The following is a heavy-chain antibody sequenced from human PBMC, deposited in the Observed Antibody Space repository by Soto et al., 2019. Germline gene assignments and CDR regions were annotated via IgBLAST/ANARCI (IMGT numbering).Heavy chain of an antibody. CDR1: GFNFTTFG. Sequence: QVQLVESGGGVVQPGRSLRLSCAASGFNFTTFGMHWVRQAPGKGLEWVAVISYDGGIQYFAESVKGRFTISRDNSKNILSLQMNSLRAADTAVYYCAKDATNWGADYWGQGTLVTVSS. CDR3: AKDATNWGADY. D-gene: IGHD3-16*01. V-gene: IGHV3-30*18. J-gene: IGHJ4*02. CDR2: ISYDGGIQ.